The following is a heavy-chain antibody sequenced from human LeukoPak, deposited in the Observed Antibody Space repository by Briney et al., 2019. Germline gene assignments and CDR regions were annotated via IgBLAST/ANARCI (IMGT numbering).Heavy chain of an antibody. V-gene: IGHV4-39*07. CDR2: IYYSGST. J-gene: IGHJ4*02. D-gene: IGHD6-13*01. Sequence: SETLSLTCTVSGDSISSSSSYWGWIRQPPGKGLEWIGSIYYSGSTYYNPSLKSRVTISVDTSKNQFSLKLSSVTAADTAVYYCARVTGYVMEDYFDYWGQGTLVTVSS. CDR1: GDSISSSSSY. CDR3: ARVTGYVMEDYFDY.